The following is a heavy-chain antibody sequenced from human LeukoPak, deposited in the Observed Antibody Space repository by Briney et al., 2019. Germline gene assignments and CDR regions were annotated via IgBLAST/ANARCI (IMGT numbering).Heavy chain of an antibody. CDR2: IYYSGST. Sequence: SETLSLTCTVSGGSISSYYWSWIRQPPGKGLEWIGYIYYSGSTYYNPSLKSRVTISVDTSKNQFSLQLNSVTPEDTAVYYCARTRLGYYMDVWGKGTTVTVSS. J-gene: IGHJ6*03. V-gene: IGHV4-59*12. CDR1: GGSISSYY. D-gene: IGHD2-15*01. CDR3: ARTRLGYYMDV.